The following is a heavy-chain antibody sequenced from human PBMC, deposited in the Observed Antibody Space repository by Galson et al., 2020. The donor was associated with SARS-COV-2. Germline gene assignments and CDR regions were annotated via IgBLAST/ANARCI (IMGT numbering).Heavy chain of an antibody. CDR1: GFSLSTYW. CDR2: LKQDDSEK. CDR3: AGGAGWLVRD. D-gene: IGHD6-19*01. V-gene: IGHV3-7*01. J-gene: IGHJ4*02. Sequence: QLGESLKISCAASGFSLSTYWMTWVRQAPGKGLEWVANLKQDDSEKYYIDSVKGRFTIYRDNAKNSVYLQMDSLTVGDTAVYYCAGGAGWLVRDWGKGTQVTVSA.